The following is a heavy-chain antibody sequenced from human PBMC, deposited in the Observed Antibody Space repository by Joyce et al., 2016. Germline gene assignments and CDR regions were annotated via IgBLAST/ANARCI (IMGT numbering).Heavy chain of an antibody. Sequence: EVQLVQSGAEVKKPGESLKISCKASGYKIINYWIGWVRQMPGKGLEWICIIYLGDSDIRYSPSFQGHVTVSADKSINTAYLQWSSLKASDTAMYYCARGPYFDILTGKYDYMDVWGKGTTVTVSS. CDR1: GYKIINYW. CDR2: IYLGDSDI. V-gene: IGHV5-51*01. CDR3: ARGPYFDILTGKYDYMDV. D-gene: IGHD3-9*01. J-gene: IGHJ6*03.